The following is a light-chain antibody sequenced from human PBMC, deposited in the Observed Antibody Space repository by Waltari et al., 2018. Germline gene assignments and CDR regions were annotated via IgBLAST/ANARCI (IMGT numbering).Light chain of an antibody. J-gene: IGLJ3*02. Sequence: QSALTQPASVSGSPGQSITISCSGTSSDIDAYDYVSWYQQPPDKAPKLLIYEVTNRPSGVSYRFSGSKSGNTASLTISGLQAEDEAAYYCSSYTTTTTVLFGGGTKLTVL. CDR2: EVT. V-gene: IGLV2-14*01. CDR3: SSYTTTTTVL. CDR1: SSDIDAYDY.